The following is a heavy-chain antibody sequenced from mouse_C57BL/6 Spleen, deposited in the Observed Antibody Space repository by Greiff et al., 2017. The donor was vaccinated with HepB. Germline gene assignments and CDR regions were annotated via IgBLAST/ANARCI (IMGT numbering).Heavy chain of an antibody. CDR3: ARDLRTGTRGAFAY. D-gene: IGHD4-1*01. CDR1: GFTFSDYY. Sequence: EVHLVESEGGLVQPGSSMKLSCTASGFTFSDYYMAWVRQVPEKGLEWVANINYDGSSTYYLDSLKSRFIISRDNAKNILYLQMSSLKSEDTATYYCARDLRTGTRGAFAYWGQGTLVTVSA. V-gene: IGHV5-16*01. CDR2: INYDGSST. J-gene: IGHJ3*01.